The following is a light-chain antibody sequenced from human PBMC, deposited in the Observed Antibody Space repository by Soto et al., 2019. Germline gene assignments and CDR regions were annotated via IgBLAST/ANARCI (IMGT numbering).Light chain of an antibody. CDR3: QQIYLPPLT. CDR1: QTINNN. J-gene: IGKJ4*02. CDR2: SSS. V-gene: IGKV1-39*01. Sequence: DIEMTQSPASLSASVGDRVTISCRTSQTINNNLNWYQQRPGKAPKLLIYSSSSLMSGVPPRFSGSGSGTVSPPTISTQHPKVFETSFCQQIYLPPLTFAKGT.